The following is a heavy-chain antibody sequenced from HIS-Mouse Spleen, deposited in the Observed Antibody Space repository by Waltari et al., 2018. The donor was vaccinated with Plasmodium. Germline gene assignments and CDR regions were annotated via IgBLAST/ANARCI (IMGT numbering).Heavy chain of an antibody. CDR2: INHSGST. CDR1: GGSFSGYY. CDR3: ARVTSSGVYWYFDL. J-gene: IGHJ2*01. Sequence: QVQLQQWGAGLLKPSETLSLTCAVYGGSFSGYYWSWIRRPPGKGLEWIGEINHSGSTNYNPSLKSRVTISVDTSKNQFSLKLSSVTAADTAVYYCARVTSSGVYWYFDLWGRGTVVTVSS. D-gene: IGHD3-3*01. V-gene: IGHV4-34*01.